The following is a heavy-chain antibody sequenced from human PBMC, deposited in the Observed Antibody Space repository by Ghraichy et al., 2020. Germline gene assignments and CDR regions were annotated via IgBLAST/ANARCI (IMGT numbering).Heavy chain of an antibody. CDR1: GFTFSSYA. J-gene: IGHJ4*02. Sequence: LSLTCAASGFTFSSYAMSWVRQAPGKGLEWVSAISGSGGSTYYTDSVKGRFTISRDNSKNTLYLQMNSLRAEDTAVYYCAKETPFTGEREPPDYWGQGTLVTVSS. CDR3: AKETPFTGEREPPDY. D-gene: IGHD1-14*01. V-gene: IGHV3-23*01. CDR2: ISGSGGST.